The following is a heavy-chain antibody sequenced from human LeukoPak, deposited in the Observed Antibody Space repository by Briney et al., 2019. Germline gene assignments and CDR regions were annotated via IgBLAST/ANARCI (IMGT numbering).Heavy chain of an antibody. CDR3: ARTVYNAYHDSSGRWFDP. D-gene: IGHD3-22*01. CDR1: GGSFSGYY. CDR2: INHSGST. Sequence: PSETLSLTCAVYGGSFSGYYWSWIRQPPGKGLEWIGEINHSGSTNYNPSLKSRVTISVDTSKNQFPLKLSSVTAADTAVYYCARTVYNAYHDSSGRWFDPWGQGTLVTVSS. V-gene: IGHV4-34*01. J-gene: IGHJ5*02.